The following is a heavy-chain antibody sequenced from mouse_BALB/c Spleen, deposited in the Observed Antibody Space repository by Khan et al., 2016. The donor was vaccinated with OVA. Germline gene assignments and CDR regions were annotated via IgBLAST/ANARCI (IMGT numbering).Heavy chain of an antibody. CDR1: GFTFSSYG. Sequence: EVELVESGGGLVQPGGSLKLSCAASGFTFSSYGMSWIRQTPDKRLELVATINSAGDYAYSPDSVEGRFTISRDNAKNTLFLQMNSLKSEDTAMYYCERVLYYYGSYFDFWGQGTTLTVSP. CDR2: INSAGDYA. CDR3: ERVLYYYGSYFDF. D-gene: IGHD1-1*01. J-gene: IGHJ2*01. V-gene: IGHV5-6-3*01.